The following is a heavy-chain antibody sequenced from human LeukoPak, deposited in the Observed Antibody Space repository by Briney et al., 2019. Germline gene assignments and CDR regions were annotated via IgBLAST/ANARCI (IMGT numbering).Heavy chain of an antibody. J-gene: IGHJ4*02. D-gene: IGHD3-16*01. V-gene: IGHV4-59*01. CDR2: IYYSGST. Sequence: PSETLSLTCTVSGCSISSFYWSWIRQPPGQGLEWIGYIYYSGSTNYNPSLKSRVTISVDTSKNQFSLKLSSVTAADTAVYYCARVGGSYGLDIFDYWGQGTLVTVSS. CDR1: GCSISSFY. CDR3: ARVGGSYGLDIFDY.